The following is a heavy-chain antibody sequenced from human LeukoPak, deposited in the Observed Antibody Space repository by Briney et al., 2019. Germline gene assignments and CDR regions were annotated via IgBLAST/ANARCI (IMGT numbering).Heavy chain of an antibody. D-gene: IGHD3-9*01. V-gene: IGHV4-34*01. Sequence: SETLSLTCAVYGGSITGYYWSWIRQTPGRGLEWVGEIHYTGATSYNPSLKSRATISTDTSKNQFSLRLSSVTAADTAVYYCARGNILTGYCFDYWGQGTLVTVSS. CDR1: GGSITGYY. CDR3: ARGNILTGYCFDY. CDR2: IHYTGAT. J-gene: IGHJ4*02.